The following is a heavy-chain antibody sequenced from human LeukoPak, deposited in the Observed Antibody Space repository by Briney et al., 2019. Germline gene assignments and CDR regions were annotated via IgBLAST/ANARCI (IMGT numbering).Heavy chain of an antibody. CDR3: AKPSDYGDYTYYFDY. Sequence: GGSLRLSCAASGFTFSSYGMHWVRQAPGKGLEWVAFIRYDGSNKYYADSVKGRFTISRDNSKNTLYLQMNSLRTEDTALYYCAKPSDYGDYTYYFDYWGQGTLVTVSS. V-gene: IGHV3-30*02. J-gene: IGHJ4*02. CDR1: GFTFSSYG. D-gene: IGHD4-17*01. CDR2: IRYDGSNK.